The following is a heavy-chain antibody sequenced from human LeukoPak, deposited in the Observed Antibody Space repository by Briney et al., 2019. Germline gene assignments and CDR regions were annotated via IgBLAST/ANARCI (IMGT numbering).Heavy chain of an antibody. D-gene: IGHD6-13*01. CDR3: TKNQILDDSGSWYAF. Sequence: PGGSLRLSCAASGFTFSSYAMHWVRQAPGKGLEWVAVISYDGSNKYYADSVKGRFTISRDNSKNTLYLQMNSLRAEDTAIYYCTKNQILDDSGSWYAFWGQGTLVTVSS. V-gene: IGHV3-30-3*02. CDR2: ISYDGSNK. CDR1: GFTFSSYA. J-gene: IGHJ4*02.